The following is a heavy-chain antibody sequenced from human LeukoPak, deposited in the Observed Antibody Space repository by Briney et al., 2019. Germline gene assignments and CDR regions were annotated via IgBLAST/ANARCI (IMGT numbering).Heavy chain of an antibody. CDR3: ARPGVGSGRYGAFDI. V-gene: IGHV4-4*02. CDR2: IYLYGTT. Sequence: SETLSLTCSVSIGSISSSKWWSWVRQSPVKGLEWIGEIYLYGTTNYNPSFTSRVTMSVDRSRNQFSLKLTSVTAADTAVYYCARPGVGSGRYGAFDIWGQGTMVAVSS. J-gene: IGHJ3*02. D-gene: IGHD5-18*01. CDR1: IGSISSSKW.